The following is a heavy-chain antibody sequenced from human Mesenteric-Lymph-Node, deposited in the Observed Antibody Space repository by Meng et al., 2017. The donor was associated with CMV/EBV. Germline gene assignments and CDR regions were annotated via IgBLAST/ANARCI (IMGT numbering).Heavy chain of an antibody. V-gene: IGHV4-39*01. D-gene: IGHD6-19*01. CDR2: VYYSGST. CDR3: ATNTSGWGFGA. Sequence: SETLSLTCTVSGGPIVSTTYYWGWIRQPPKKGLEWIGSVYYSGSTHYNPSLRSRVTISVDTSKNQFSLTLDSVTAADTAVYYCATNTSGWGFGAWGQGSLVTVSS. CDR1: GGPIVSTTYY. J-gene: IGHJ1*01.